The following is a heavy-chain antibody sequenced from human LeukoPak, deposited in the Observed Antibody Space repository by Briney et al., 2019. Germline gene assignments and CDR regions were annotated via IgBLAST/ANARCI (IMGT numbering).Heavy chain of an antibody. D-gene: IGHD3-10*01. J-gene: IGHJ6*03. CDR1: GGTFSSYA. CDR3: AFMVRGVSKSLDYYYYYMDV. Sequence: SVKVSCKASGGTFSSYAISWVRQAPGQGLEWMGRIIPIFGTANYAQKFQGRVTITTDESTSTAYMELSSLRSEDTAVYYCAFMVRGVSKSLDYYYYYMDVWGKGTTVTVSS. V-gene: IGHV1-69*05. CDR2: IIPIFGTA.